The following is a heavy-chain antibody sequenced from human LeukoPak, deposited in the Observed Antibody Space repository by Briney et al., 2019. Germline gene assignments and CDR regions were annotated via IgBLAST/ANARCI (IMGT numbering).Heavy chain of an antibody. CDR2: IDPSDSYT. V-gene: IGHV5-10-1*01. Sequence: GESLKISFKGSGYSFTSYWISWVRQMPGKGLEWMGRIDPSDSYTNYSPSFQGHVTISADKSISTAYLQWSSLKASDTAMYYCARHEQQLVLIDYWGQGTLVTVSS. D-gene: IGHD6-13*01. CDR1: GYSFTSYW. CDR3: ARHEQQLVLIDY. J-gene: IGHJ4*02.